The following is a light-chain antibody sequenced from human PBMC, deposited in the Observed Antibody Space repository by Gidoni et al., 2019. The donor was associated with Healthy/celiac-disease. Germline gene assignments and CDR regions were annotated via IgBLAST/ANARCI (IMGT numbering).Light chain of an antibody. J-gene: IGKJ5*01. CDR1: QSVSSSY. Sequence: VLTQSPGTLSLSPGERATLSCRASQSVSSSYLAWYKKKPGQAPRLLIYGASSRATGIPDRFSGSGYGTDFTLTISRLEPEDFAVYYCQQYGSSITFGQGTRLEIK. V-gene: IGKV3-20*01. CDR2: GAS. CDR3: QQYGSSIT.